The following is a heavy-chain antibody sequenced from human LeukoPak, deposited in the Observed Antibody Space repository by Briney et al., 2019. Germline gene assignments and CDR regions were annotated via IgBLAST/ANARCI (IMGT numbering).Heavy chain of an antibody. CDR1: GFTFSSYT. Sequence: PGGSLRLSCAASGFTFSSYTMNWVRQARGKGLEWVSSISSSSSYIYYADSVKGRFTISRDNAKNSLYLQMNSLRAEDTAVYYCARDTYDILTGYYKWAFDIWGQGTMVTVSS. V-gene: IGHV3-21*06. D-gene: IGHD3-9*01. CDR2: ISSSSSYI. J-gene: IGHJ3*02. CDR3: ARDTYDILTGYYKWAFDI.